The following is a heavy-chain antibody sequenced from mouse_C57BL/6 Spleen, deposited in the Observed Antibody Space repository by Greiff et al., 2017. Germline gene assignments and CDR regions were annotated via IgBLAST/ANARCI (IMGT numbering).Heavy chain of an antibody. CDR3: ASPFTTVVAKRFAY. Sequence: VQLQQPGAELVKPGASVKLSCKASGYTFTSYWMHWVKQRPGQGLEWIGMIHPNSGSTNYNEKFKSKATLTVDKSSSTAYMQLSSLTSEDSAVYYCASPFTTVVAKRFAYWGQGTLVTVSA. J-gene: IGHJ3*01. V-gene: IGHV1-64*01. D-gene: IGHD1-1*01. CDR2: IHPNSGST. CDR1: GYTFTSYW.